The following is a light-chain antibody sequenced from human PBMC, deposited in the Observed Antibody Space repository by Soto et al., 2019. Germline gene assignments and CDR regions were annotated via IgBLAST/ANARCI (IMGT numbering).Light chain of an antibody. J-gene: IGKJ1*01. CDR2: HAS. CDR1: QTINNW. V-gene: IGKV1-5*01. CDR3: QHYNSYPWT. Sequence: DIQMTQSTSTLSASTGARVTITCRASQTINNWLAWYQQKPGKAPNLLIYHASNLETGVPSRFSGSAFGTEFTLTICSLQREDFATYFCQHYNSYPWTFGQGTKV.